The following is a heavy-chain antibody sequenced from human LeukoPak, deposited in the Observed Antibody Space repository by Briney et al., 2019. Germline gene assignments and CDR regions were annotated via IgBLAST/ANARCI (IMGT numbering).Heavy chain of an antibody. D-gene: IGHD2-21*02. CDR1: GYTFTSYD. CDR2: MNPNSGNT. J-gene: IGHJ4*02. Sequence: GASVKVSCKASGYTFTSYDINWVRQATGQGLGWMGWMNPNSGNTGYAQKFQGRVTMTRNTSISTAYMELSSLRSEDTAVYYCARGCFNFGGDCYSDYWGQGTLVTVSS. CDR3: ARGCFNFGGDCYSDY. V-gene: IGHV1-8*01.